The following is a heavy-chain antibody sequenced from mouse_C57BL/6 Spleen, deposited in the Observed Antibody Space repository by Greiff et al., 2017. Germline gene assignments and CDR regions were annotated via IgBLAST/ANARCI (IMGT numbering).Heavy chain of an antibody. CDR1: GYTFTSYW. Sequence: VQLQQPGAELVKPGASVKMSCKASGYTFTSYWITWVKQRPGQGLEWIGDIYPGSGSTNYNKKFKSKATLTVDTSSSTAYMQLSSLTSEDSAVYYCARIYSNYGGAMDYWGQGTSVTVSS. CDR2: IYPGSGST. CDR3: ARIYSNYGGAMDY. V-gene: IGHV1-55*01. J-gene: IGHJ4*01. D-gene: IGHD2-5*01.